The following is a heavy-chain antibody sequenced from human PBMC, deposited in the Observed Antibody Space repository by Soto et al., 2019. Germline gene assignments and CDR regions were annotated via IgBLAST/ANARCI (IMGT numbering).Heavy chain of an antibody. CDR1: GFTFSSHS. V-gene: IGHV3-48*01. CDR2: ISGGSKSI. J-gene: IGHJ6*02. CDR3: VRENYYYGMDV. Sequence: PGGSLRLSCVASGFTFSSHSMNWVRQAPGKGLEWVSYISGGSKSIYYAASVKGRFTISRDDAKNTLLLQMNSLRVEDTAMYYCVRENYYYGMDVWGLGAAVTVSS.